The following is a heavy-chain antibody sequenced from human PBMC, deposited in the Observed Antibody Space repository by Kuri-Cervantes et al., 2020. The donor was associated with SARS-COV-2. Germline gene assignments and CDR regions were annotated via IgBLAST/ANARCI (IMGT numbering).Heavy chain of an antibody. Sequence: GESLKISCAASGFTVSSNYMSWVRQAPGKGLEWVAVISYDGSNKYYADSVKGRFTISRDNSKNTLYLQMNSLRAEDTAVYYCATESSSWYGGSFDYWGQGTLVTVSS. CDR2: ISYDGSNK. CDR3: ATESSSWYGGSFDY. CDR1: GFTVSSNY. D-gene: IGHD6-13*01. J-gene: IGHJ4*02. V-gene: IGHV3-30*03.